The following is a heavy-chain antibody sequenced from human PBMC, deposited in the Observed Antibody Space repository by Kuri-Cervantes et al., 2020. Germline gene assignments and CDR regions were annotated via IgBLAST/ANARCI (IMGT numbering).Heavy chain of an antibody. CDR1: GGSFSGYY. D-gene: IGHD6-13*01. V-gene: IGHV3-23*01. Sequence: ETLSLTCAVYGGSFSGYYWSWIRQPPGKGLEWVSAISGSGGSTYYADSVKGRFTISRDNSKNTLYLQMNSLRAEDTAVYYCAKDPAIAAAGIVWYFDLWGRGTLVTVSS. J-gene: IGHJ2*01. CDR2: ISGSGGST. CDR3: AKDPAIAAAGIVWYFDL.